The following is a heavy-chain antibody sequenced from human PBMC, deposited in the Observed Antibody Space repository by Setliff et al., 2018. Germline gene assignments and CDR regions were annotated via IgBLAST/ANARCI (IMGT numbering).Heavy chain of an antibody. CDR2: IYYSGST. J-gene: IGHJ4*02. D-gene: IGHD5-18*01. CDR3: ASLSPLRGYSYGTDY. Sequence: PSETLSLTCTVSGGSISSGDYYWSWIRQPPGKGLEWIGYIYYSGSTYYNPSLKSRVTISVDTSKNQFSLKLSSVTAADTAVYYCASLSPLRGYSYGTDYWGQGTLVTVSS. CDR1: GGSISSGDYY. V-gene: IGHV4-30-4*08.